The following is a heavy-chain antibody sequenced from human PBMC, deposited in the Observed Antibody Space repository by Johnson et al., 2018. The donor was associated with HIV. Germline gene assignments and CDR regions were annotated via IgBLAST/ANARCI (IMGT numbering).Heavy chain of an antibody. CDR1: GFTFSSYG. D-gene: IGHD1-1*01. Sequence: VQLVESGGGVVQPGGSLRLSCAASGFTFSSYGMHWVRQAPGKGLEWVAVISFDGSNKFYADSVKGRFTISRDNSKNTLYLQMNSLRAEDTAVYYCATSTASDALDIWGQGTMVTVSS. CDR3: ATSTASDALDI. J-gene: IGHJ3*02. CDR2: ISFDGSNK. V-gene: IGHV3-30*19.